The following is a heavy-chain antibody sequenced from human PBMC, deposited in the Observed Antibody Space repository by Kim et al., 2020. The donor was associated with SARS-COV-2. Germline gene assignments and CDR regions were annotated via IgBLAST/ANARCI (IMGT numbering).Heavy chain of an antibody. D-gene: IGHD3-10*01. CDR1: GYTFTSYG. CDR2: ISAYNGNT. V-gene: IGHV1-18*01. CDR3: ARGYGSGSYLRRCYYYGMDV. J-gene: IGHJ6*02. Sequence: ASVKVSCKASGYTFTSYGISWVRQAPGQGLEWMGWISAYNGNTNYAQKLQGRVTMTTDTSTSTAYMELRSLRSDDTAVYYCARGYGSGSYLRRCYYYGMDVWGQGTTVTVSS.